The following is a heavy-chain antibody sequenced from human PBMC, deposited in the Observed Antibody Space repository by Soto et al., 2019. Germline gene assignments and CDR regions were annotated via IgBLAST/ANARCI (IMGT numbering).Heavy chain of an antibody. V-gene: IGHV4-34*01. D-gene: IGHD2-15*01. Sequence: PSETLSLTCAVYGGSFSGYYWSWIRQPPGKGLEWIGEINHSGSTNYNPSLKSRVTISVDTSKNQFSLKLSSVTAADTAVYYCASGRGGYCSGGSCSYYYYYGMDVCGQGTTVTVS. J-gene: IGHJ6*02. CDR1: GGSFSGYY. CDR2: INHSGST. CDR3: ASGRGGYCSGGSCSYYYYYGMDV.